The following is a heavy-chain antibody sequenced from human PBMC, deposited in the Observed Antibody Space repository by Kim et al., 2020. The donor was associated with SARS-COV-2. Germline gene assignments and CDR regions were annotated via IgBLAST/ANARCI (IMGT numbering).Heavy chain of an antibody. J-gene: IGHJ4*02. Sequence: ASVKVSCKTSGYAFSRASIHCVRQAPGQGLEWMGGIYCATGNKLYSQKSHDRLTFTCDPPSGRAYLELSAHRLEDPPSFYCLWGHYFEYCDQGSLVTVSS. CDR2: IYCATGNK. CDR1: GYAFSRAS. D-gene: IGHD3-16*01. CDR3: LWGHYFEY. V-gene: IGHV1-3*01.